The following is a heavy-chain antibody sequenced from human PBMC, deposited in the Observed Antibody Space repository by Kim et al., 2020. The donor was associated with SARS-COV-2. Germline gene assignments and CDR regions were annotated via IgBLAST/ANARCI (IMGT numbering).Heavy chain of an antibody. CDR1: GYTLTELS. CDR3: ATIFAVAGRVGFDY. CDR2: FDPEDGET. Sequence: ASVKVSCKVSGYTLTELSMHWVRQAPGKGLEWMGGFDPEDGETIYAQKFQGRVTMTEDTSTDTAYMELSSLRSEDTAVYYCATIFAVAGRVGFDYWGQGTLVTVSS. V-gene: IGHV1-24*01. J-gene: IGHJ4*02. D-gene: IGHD6-19*01.